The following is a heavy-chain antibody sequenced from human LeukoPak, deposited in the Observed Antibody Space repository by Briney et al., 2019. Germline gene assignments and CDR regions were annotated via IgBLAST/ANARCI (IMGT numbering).Heavy chain of an antibody. Sequence: GGSLRLSCAAFGFTFSSFTMTWVRQAPGKGLEWVSAISAGGGSTYYADSVKGRFTISRDNPKNTLFLQMNSLRAEDTAVYYCARPLGAAAGYFDYWGQGTLVTVSS. CDR3: ARPLGAAAGYFDY. CDR2: ISAGGGST. D-gene: IGHD6-13*01. CDR1: GFTFSSFT. J-gene: IGHJ4*02. V-gene: IGHV3-23*01.